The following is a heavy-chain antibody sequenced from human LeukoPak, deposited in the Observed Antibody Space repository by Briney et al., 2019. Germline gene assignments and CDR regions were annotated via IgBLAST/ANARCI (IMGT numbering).Heavy chain of an antibody. J-gene: IGHJ6*02. CDR1: GYTFTGYY. Sequence: ASVKVSCKASGYTFTGYYMHWVRQAPGQGLEWMGWINPNSGGTNYAQKFQGRVTMTRDTSISTAYMELSRLRSDDTAVYYCARDRITIFGVVITPYGMDVWGQGTTVTVSS. CDR2: INPNSGGT. V-gene: IGHV1-2*02. D-gene: IGHD3-3*01. CDR3: ARDRITIFGVVITPYGMDV.